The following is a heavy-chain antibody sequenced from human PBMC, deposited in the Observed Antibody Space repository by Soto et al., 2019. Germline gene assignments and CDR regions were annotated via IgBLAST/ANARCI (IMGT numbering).Heavy chain of an antibody. Sequence: GGSLRLSCAASGFTFSSYSMHWVRQAPGQGLVWVSRIHSDGSSTTYADSVKGRFTISRDNAKNTLYLQMNSLRAEDTAVYYCARGDRGAFDLWGQGTMVTVSS. CDR2: IHSDGSST. D-gene: IGHD2-21*02. J-gene: IGHJ3*01. CDR3: ARGDRGAFDL. V-gene: IGHV3-74*01. CDR1: GFTFSSYS.